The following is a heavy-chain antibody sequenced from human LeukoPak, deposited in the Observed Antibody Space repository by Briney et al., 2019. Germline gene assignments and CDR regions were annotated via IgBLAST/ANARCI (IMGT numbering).Heavy chain of an antibody. CDR3: AKISWDARGTFF. Sequence: PGGSLRLSCEASGFTFSSYIMTWVRQAPGKGLEWVSAIRGGGGDTYYADSVRGRFTISRDNSKDTLSLQMNNLRAGDTAVYYCAKISWDARGTFFWGQGTLVTVSS. D-gene: IGHD1-1*01. J-gene: IGHJ4*02. V-gene: IGHV3-23*01. CDR1: GFTFSSYI. CDR2: IRGGGGDT.